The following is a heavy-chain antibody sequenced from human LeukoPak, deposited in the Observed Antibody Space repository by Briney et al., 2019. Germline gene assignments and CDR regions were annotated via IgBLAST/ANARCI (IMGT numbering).Heavy chain of an antibody. V-gene: IGHV3-7*01. CDR3: AKDLRYYDFWSGLADY. D-gene: IGHD3-3*01. CDR2: VKKDGSEK. Sequence: GGSLRLSCAASGFTFSNYWMSWVRQAPGKGLEWVANVKKDGSEKYYVDSVKGRFTISRDNVKNSLYLQMNSLRAEDTAVYYCAKDLRYYDFWSGLADYWGQGTLVTVSS. J-gene: IGHJ4*02. CDR1: GFTFSNYW.